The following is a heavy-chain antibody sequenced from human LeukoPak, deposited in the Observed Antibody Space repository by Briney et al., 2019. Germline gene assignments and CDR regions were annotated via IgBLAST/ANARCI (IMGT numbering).Heavy chain of an antibody. V-gene: IGHV4-61*09. J-gene: IGHJ5*02. CDR3: ARELYYDFWSVQGWFDP. D-gene: IGHD3-3*01. CDR1: GGPISSASYY. CDR2: IYTSGST. Sequence: SETLSLTCTVSGGPISSASYYWSWIRQPAWKGLEWIGHIYTSGSTSYNPSLKSRVSISVDTSKNQFSLKLSSVTAADTAVYYCARELYYDFWSVQGWFDPWGQGTLVTVSS.